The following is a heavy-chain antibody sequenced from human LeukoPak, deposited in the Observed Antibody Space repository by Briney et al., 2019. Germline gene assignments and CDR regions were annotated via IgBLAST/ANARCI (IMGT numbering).Heavy chain of an antibody. Sequence: GGSLRLSCAASGFAFSSYGMHWVRQAPGKGLEWVAVKSYDGSNKYYADSVKGRFTISRDNSKNTLYLQMNSLRAEDTAVYYCAKLYGSGSYYNGDAFDIWGQGTMVTVSS. CDR1: GFAFSSYG. J-gene: IGHJ3*02. D-gene: IGHD3-10*01. CDR3: AKLYGSGSYYNGDAFDI. CDR2: KSYDGSNK. V-gene: IGHV3-30*18.